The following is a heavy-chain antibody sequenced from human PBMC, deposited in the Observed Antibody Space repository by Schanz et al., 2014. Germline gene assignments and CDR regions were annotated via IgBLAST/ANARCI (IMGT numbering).Heavy chain of an antibody. D-gene: IGHD6-13*01. CDR2: MNPTTGNR. CDR1: GYTVSALA. J-gene: IGHJ4*02. V-gene: IGHV1-8*01. Sequence: QVQLLQSGSEVKKPGASVKVSCEISGYTVSALAMHWVRQATGQGLEWMGWMNPTTGNRGYAQNFQGRVTMTRDTSTSTVYMELSSLRSEDTAVYYCARDGEAAAGCDYWGQGTLVTVSS. CDR3: ARDGEAAAGCDY.